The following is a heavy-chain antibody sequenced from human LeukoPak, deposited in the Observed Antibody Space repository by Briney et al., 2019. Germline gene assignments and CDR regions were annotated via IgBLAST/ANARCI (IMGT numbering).Heavy chain of an antibody. CDR2: ISSSSSYI. D-gene: IGHD2-2*01. Sequence: GGSLRLSFAASGFTFSSYSMNGVRQAPGKGLEWVSSISSSSSYIYYADSVKGRFTISRDNAKNSLYLQMNSLRAEDTAVYYCARDYCSSTSCYFDYWGQGTLVTVSS. CDR3: ARDYCSSTSCYFDY. J-gene: IGHJ4*02. V-gene: IGHV3-21*01. CDR1: GFTFSSYS.